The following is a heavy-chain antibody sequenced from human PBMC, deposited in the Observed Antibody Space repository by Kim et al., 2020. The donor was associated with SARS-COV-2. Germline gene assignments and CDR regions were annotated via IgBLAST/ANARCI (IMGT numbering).Heavy chain of an antibody. V-gene: IGHV3-9*01. J-gene: IGHJ3*02. D-gene: IGHD4-17*01. CDR2: ISWNSGSI. CDR3: AKGSTVVTPSGAFDI. Sequence: GGSLRLSCAASGFTFDDYAMHWVRQAPGKGLEWVSGISWNSGSIGYADSVKGRFTISRDNAKNSLYLQMNSLRAEDTALYYCAKGSTVVTPSGAFDIWGQGTMVTVSS. CDR1: GFTFDDYA.